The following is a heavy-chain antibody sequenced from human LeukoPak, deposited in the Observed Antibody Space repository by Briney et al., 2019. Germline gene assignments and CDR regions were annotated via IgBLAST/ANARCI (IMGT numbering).Heavy chain of an antibody. CDR2: INAGNGNT. J-gene: IGHJ6*02. D-gene: IGHD3-10*01. V-gene: IGHV1-3*01. CDR1: GYTFTSYA. CDR3: ARDRVSGVGRYGMDV. Sequence: GASVKVSCKASGYTFTSYAMHWVRQAPGQRLEWMGWINAGNGNTKYSQKFQGRVTITRDTSASTAYMELSSLRSEDTAVYYCARDRVSGVGRYGMDVWGQGTTVTVSS.